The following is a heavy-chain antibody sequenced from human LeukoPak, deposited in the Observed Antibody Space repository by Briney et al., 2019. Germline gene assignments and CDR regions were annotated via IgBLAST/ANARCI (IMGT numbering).Heavy chain of an antibody. CDR3: ARDTSGHYYDSSGYYFWFDP. D-gene: IGHD3-22*01. CDR1: GYTFTSYG. Sequence: ASVKVSCKASGYTFTSYGISWVRQAAGQGLEWMGWISAYNGNTNYAQKLQGRVTMTTDTSTSTAYMELRSLRSDDTAVYYCARDTSGHYYDSSGYYFWFDPWGQGTLVTVSS. V-gene: IGHV1-18*01. J-gene: IGHJ5*02. CDR2: ISAYNGNT.